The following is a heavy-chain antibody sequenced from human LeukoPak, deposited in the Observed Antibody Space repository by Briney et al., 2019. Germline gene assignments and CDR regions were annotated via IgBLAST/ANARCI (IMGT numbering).Heavy chain of an antibody. Sequence: GGSLELLCAASGFTFYNYYLHWVRQAPGKGPEWVLEISGSGAYTYYADTVKGRFTISRDNSQNTLYLQLNSLRAEDTAIYYCARDTSFNNGAHAMDLWGQGTTVTVSS. J-gene: IGHJ6*02. D-gene: IGHD4/OR15-4a*01. V-gene: IGHV3-23*01. CDR2: ISGSGAYT. CDR3: ARDTSFNNGAHAMDL. CDR1: GFTFYNYY.